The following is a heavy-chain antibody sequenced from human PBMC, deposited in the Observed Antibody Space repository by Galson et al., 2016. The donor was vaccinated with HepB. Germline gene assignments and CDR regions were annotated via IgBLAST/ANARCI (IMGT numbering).Heavy chain of an antibody. CDR2: ISASATDA. D-gene: IGHD6-19*01. J-gene: IGHJ3*01. Sequence: SLRLSCAASAFTVNNDAMSWVRQAPGKGLEWVSAISASATDANYADSVKGRFTISRDFSEKTLYLQMNSLRAEDTAVYFCAKAVAGWGAFDLWGQGTLVTVSS. CDR3: AKAVAGWGAFDL. CDR1: AFTVNNDA. V-gene: IGHV3-23*01.